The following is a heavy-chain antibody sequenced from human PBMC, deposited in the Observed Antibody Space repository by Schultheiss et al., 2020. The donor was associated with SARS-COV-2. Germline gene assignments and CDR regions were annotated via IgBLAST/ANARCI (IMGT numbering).Heavy chain of an antibody. CDR2: ISSSSSYI. CDR3: ARDREGYDRGFRELFELDY. V-gene: IGHV3-21*01. J-gene: IGHJ4*02. D-gene: IGHD3-10*01. CDR1: GFTFSSYS. Sequence: GESLKISCAASGFTFSSYSMNWVRQAPGKGLEWVSSISSSSSYIYYADSVKGRFTISRDNAKNSLYLQMNSLRAEDTAVYYCARDREGYDRGFRELFELDYWGQGTLVTVSS.